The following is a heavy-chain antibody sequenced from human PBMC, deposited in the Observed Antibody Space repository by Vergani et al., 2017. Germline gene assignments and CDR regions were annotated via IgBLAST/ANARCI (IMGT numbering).Heavy chain of an antibody. J-gene: IGHJ4*02. CDR2: ISYDGSNK. V-gene: IGHV3-30*18. Sequence: QVQLVESGGGVVQPGRSLRLSCAASGFTFSSYGMHWVRQAPGKGLEWVAIISYDGSNKYYADSVKGRFTISRDNSKNTMYLQMNSLRAEDTAVYYCAKDPIPDNRYDYYFDYWGQGTLVTVSS. CDR3: AKDPIPDNRYDYYFDY. D-gene: IGHD5-12*01. CDR1: GFTFSSYG.